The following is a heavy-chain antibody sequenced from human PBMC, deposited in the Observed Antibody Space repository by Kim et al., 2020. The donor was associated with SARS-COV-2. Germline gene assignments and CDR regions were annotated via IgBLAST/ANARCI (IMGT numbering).Heavy chain of an antibody. CDR3: ARALNYYGSGSYYDY. D-gene: IGHD3-10*01. Sequence: PSLKSRVTLSAGTSKNQFSLKLSSVTAADTAVYYCARALNYYGSGSYYDYWGQGTLVTVSS. J-gene: IGHJ4*02. V-gene: IGHV4-30-2*05.